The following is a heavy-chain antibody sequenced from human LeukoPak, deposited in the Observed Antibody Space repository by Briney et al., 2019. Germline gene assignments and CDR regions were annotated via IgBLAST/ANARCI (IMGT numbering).Heavy chain of an antibody. D-gene: IGHD4-23*01. CDR3: AKALYGGHDD. CDR1: GFTFSTYA. CDR2: LSGNGNTI. J-gene: IGHJ4*02. Sequence: QSGGSLRLSCAASGFTFSTYAMSWVRQAPGKGLECVSALSGNGNTIYYADSVKGRFTISRDNSKNTLSLQMNSLRAEDTAVYYCAKALYGGHDDRGQGTLVTVSS. V-gene: IGHV3-23*01.